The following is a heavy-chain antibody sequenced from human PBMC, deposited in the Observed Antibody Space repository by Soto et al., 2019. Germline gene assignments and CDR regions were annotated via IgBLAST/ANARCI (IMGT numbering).Heavy chain of an antibody. V-gene: IGHV1-8*01. D-gene: IGHD3-9*01. J-gene: IGHJ6*03. CDR1: GYTFTSYD. Sequence: SVKVSCKASGYTFTSYDINWVRQATGQGLEWMGWMNPNSGNTGYAQKFQGRVTMTRNTSISTAYMELSSLRSEDTAVYYCARAYYDILTGSYYMDVWGKGTTVTVSS. CDR2: MNPNSGNT. CDR3: ARAYYDILTGSYYMDV.